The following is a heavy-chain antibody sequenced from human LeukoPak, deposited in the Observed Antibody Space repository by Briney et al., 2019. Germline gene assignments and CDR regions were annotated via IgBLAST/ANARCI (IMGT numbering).Heavy chain of an antibody. Sequence: PGGSLRPSCAASGFTFSSYSMNWVRQAPGKGLEWVSSISSGSSYIYYADSVKGRFTISRDNAKNSLYLQMNSLRAEDTAVYYCAGTIFGVAAPFDYWGQGTLVTVSS. CDR2: ISSGSSYI. CDR1: GFTFSSYS. V-gene: IGHV3-21*01. J-gene: IGHJ4*02. D-gene: IGHD3-3*01. CDR3: AGTIFGVAAPFDY.